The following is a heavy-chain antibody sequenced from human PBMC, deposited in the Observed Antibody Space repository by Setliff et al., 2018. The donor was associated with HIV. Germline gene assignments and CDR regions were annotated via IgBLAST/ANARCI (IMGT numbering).Heavy chain of an antibody. J-gene: IGHJ2*01. CDR3: AGHFAITVVGHWFFSL. D-gene: IGHD1-20*01. V-gene: IGHV4-59*04. Sequence: LRLSCAASGFTFSSYAMNWVRQAPGKGLEWVGAVSHKGDTYYNSSLKTRVTVSVASSRNQVSLRLSSLTAADSGLYYCAGHFAITVVGHWFFSLWGRGTLVTVSS. CDR1: GFTFSSYA. CDR2: VSHKGDT.